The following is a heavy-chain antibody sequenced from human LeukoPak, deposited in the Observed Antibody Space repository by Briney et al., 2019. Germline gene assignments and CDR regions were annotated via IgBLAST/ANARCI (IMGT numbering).Heavy chain of an antibody. Sequence: ASVKVSCKASGYTFTGYYMHWVRQAPGQGLEWMGWINPNSGGTNYAQKFQGRVTMTRDTSISTAYVELSRRRFDDTAVYYCARGTGEGYSYGRYYFDYWGQGTLVTVSS. CDR2: INPNSGGT. V-gene: IGHV1-2*02. D-gene: IGHD5-18*01. CDR1: GYTFTGYY. CDR3: ARGTGEGYSYGRYYFDY. J-gene: IGHJ4*02.